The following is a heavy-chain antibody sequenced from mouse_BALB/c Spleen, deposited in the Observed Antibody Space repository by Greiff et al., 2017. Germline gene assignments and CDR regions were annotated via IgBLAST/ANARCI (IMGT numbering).Heavy chain of an antibody. CDR2: IDPENGNT. CDR1: GFNIKDYY. J-gene: IGHJ3*01. Sequence: EVKLVESGAELVRPGALVKLSCKASGFNIKDYYMHWVKQRPEQGLEWIGWIDPENGNTIYDPKFQGKASITADTSSNTAYLQLSSLTSEDTAVYYCARGDGSSYGWFAYWGQGTLVTVSA. D-gene: IGHD1-1*01. V-gene: IGHV14-1*02. CDR3: ARGDGSSYGWFAY.